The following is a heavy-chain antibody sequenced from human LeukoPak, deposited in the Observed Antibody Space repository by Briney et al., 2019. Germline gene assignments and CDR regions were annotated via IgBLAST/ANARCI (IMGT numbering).Heavy chain of an antibody. CDR3: ARGSSLAAAGTGYSFDY. CDR1: GGSFSGDY. V-gene: IGHV4-34*01. CDR2: IHHSGST. Sequence: SETLSLTCAVYGGSFSGDYWSWIRQPPGKGLEWIGEIHHSGSTNYNPSLKSRVTISVDTSKNQSSLKLTSVTAADTAVYYCARGSSLAAAGTGYSFDYWGQGTQVTVSS. J-gene: IGHJ4*02. D-gene: IGHD6-13*01.